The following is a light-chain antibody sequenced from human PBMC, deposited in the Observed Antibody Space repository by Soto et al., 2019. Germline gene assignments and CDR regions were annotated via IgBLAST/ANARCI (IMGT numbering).Light chain of an antibody. V-gene: IGLV1-44*01. CDR3: AAWDDSLNGLV. CDR1: SSNIGSNT. Sequence: QSVLTQPPSASGTPGQRVTISCSGSSSNIGSNTVNWYQQLPGTAPKLLIYNNNQRPSGVPDRFSGSKSGTSASLAISGLQSEDEADSYCAAWDDSLNGLVFGTGTKLTVL. CDR2: NNN. J-gene: IGLJ1*01.